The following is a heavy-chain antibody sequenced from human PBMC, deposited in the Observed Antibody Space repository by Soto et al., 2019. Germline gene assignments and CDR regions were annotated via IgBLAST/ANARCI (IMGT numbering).Heavy chain of an antibody. V-gene: IGHV4-30-4*01. J-gene: IGHJ4*02. D-gene: IGHD3-22*01. Sequence: SEPLSLTCTVSGGSISSGDFYWSWIRQPPGKGLEWIGYIYYSGSTYYNPSLKSRVTISVDTSKNQFSLKLSSVTAADTAVYYCARAPDYYDSSGAYACWGQGTLVTVSS. CDR3: ARAPDYYDSSGAYAC. CDR1: GGSISSGDFY. CDR2: IYYSGST.